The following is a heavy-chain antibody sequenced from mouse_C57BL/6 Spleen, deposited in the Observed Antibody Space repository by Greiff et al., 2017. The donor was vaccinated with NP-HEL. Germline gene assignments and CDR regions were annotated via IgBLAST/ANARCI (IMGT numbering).Heavy chain of an antibody. CDR2: INPSSGYT. CDR1: GYTFTSYW. D-gene: IGHD2-4*01. V-gene: IGHV1-7*01. J-gene: IGHJ4*01. CDR3: ARDDYDGGYAMDY. Sequence: VQLQQSGAELAKPGASVKLSCKASGYTFTSYWMHWVKQRPGQGLEWIGYINPSSGYTKYNQKFKDKATLTADKSSSTAYMPLSSLTYEDSAVYYCARDDYDGGYAMDYWGQGTSVTVSS.